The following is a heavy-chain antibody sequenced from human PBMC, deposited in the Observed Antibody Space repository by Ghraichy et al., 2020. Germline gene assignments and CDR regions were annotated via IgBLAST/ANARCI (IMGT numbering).Heavy chain of an antibody. CDR2: VFYSGTT. CDR3: ARQYYNFRSLYYGGSGMFDP. CDR1: GFSIASGDYY. D-gene: IGHD3-3*01. J-gene: IGHJ5*02. V-gene: IGHV4-39*01. Sequence: SETLSLTCSVSGFSIASGDYYWTWIRQPPGKGLEWVGNVFYSGTTHYSPSLESRVTIFVDTTKNQFSLKLRSVTATDTAVYYCARQYYNFRSLYYGGSGMFDPWGQGTLVSVSS.